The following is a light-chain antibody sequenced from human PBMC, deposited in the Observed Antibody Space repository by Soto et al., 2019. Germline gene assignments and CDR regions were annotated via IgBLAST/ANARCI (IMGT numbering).Light chain of an antibody. CDR1: QDISTW. CDR3: QQANSFPYT. J-gene: IGKJ2*01. Sequence: DIQMTQSPSFVSASVGDRVTITCRASQDISTWLAWYQQKPGRAPNLLNYTASSLQSGVPSRFSGSGSGTDFTLTISSLQPEDFATYYCQQANSFPYTFGQGTKLEIK. V-gene: IGKV1-12*01. CDR2: TAS.